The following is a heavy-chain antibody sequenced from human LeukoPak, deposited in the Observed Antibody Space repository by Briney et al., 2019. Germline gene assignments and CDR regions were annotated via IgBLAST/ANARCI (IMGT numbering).Heavy chain of an antibody. D-gene: IGHD2-21*02. Sequence: SETLSLTCTVSGGSISSSSYYWGWIRQPPGKGLEWIGSIYYSGSTYYNPSLKSRVTISVDTSKNQFSLKLSSVTAADTAVYYCARRGVVTSGMDVWGQGTTVTVSS. J-gene: IGHJ6*02. CDR2: IYYSGST. CDR1: GGSISSSSYY. V-gene: IGHV4-39*01. CDR3: ARRGVVTSGMDV.